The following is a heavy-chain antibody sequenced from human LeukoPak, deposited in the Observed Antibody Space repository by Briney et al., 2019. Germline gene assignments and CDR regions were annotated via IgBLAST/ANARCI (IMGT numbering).Heavy chain of an antibody. Sequence: SETLSLTCTVSGFSISSGYYWGWIRQPPGKGLEWIGSIYHSGSTYYNPSLKSRVTISVDTSKNQFSLKLSSVTAADTAVYYCARVVSAMPYFDYWGQGTLVTVSS. CDR2: IYHSGST. CDR1: GFSISSGYY. J-gene: IGHJ4*02. V-gene: IGHV4-38-2*02. D-gene: IGHD2-2*01. CDR3: ARVVSAMPYFDY.